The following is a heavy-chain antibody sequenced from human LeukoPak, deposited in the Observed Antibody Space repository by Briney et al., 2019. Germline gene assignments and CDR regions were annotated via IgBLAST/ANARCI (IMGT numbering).Heavy chain of an antibody. D-gene: IGHD3-10*01. CDR2: INHSGST. CDR3: ARGRPVLLWFGEPSNWFDP. Sequence: ASETLSLTCAVYGGSFSGYYWSWIRQPPGKGLEWIGEINHSGSTNYNPSLKSRVTISVDTSKNQFSLKLSSVTAADTAVYYCARGRPVLLWFGEPSNWFDPWGQGTLVTVSS. J-gene: IGHJ5*02. CDR1: GGSFSGYY. V-gene: IGHV4-34*01.